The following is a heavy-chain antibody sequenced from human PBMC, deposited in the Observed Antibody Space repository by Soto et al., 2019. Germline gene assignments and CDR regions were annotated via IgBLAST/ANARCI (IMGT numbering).Heavy chain of an antibody. CDR3: ARGGFGQLLLDY. J-gene: IGHJ4*02. CDR1: GFTFTSYW. D-gene: IGHD3-3*01. CDR2: IKFDGSTT. Sequence: EVQLVESGGGLVQPGGSLRLSCAASGFTFTSYWIHWVRQAPGKGLVWVSRIKFDGSTTNYADSVKGRFTISRDNAENTVYLQMNSLRAEDTAVYYCARGGFGQLLLDYWGQGTLVTVSS. V-gene: IGHV3-74*01.